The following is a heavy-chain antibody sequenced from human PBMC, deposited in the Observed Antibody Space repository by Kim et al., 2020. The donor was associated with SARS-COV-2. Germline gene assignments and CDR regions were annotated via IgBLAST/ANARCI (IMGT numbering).Heavy chain of an antibody. CDR2: GVNK. Sequence: GVNKDYADSVKGRFTISRDNSKNTRYLKMNSLRAEDTAVYYCATENMDVWGQGTTVTVSS. J-gene: IGHJ6*02. V-gene: IGHV3-33*01. CDR3: ATENMDV.